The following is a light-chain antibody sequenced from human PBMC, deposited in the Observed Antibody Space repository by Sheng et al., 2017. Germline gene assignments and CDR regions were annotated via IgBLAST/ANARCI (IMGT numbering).Light chain of an antibody. CDR2: DDK. CDR1: NIGSIS. J-gene: IGLJ1*01. CDR3: QVWDSSSDHKV. V-gene: IGLV3-21*03. Sequence: SYELTQPPSVSVAPGKTARITCGGNNIGSISVHWYQQKPGQAPVLVVYDDKYQPSGIPERFSGSNSGNTATLTISRVEAGDEADYYCQVWDSSSDHKVFGTGTKVTVL.